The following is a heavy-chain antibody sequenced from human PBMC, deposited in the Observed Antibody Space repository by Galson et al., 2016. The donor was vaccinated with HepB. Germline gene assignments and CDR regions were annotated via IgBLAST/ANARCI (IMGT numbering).Heavy chain of an antibody. D-gene: IGHD2-2*01. CDR2: IKQDGNEK. CDR1: GFTFSTYY. V-gene: IGHV3-7*05. J-gene: IGHJ3*02. CDR3: ARERFGSSATCYVGDAFHI. Sequence: SLRLSCAASGFTFSTYYMTWVRQPPGKGLEWVAGIKQDGNEKYYVDSVKGRFTISRDNAKNSLYVQMDSLRAEDTAVYFCARERFGSSATCYVGDAFHIGGQGTMVTVAP.